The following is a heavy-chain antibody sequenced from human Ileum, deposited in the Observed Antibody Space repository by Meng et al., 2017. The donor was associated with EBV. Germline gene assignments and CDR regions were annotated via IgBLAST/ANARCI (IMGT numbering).Heavy chain of an antibody. CDR3: ARVNGDCFSTICYKGWFDP. V-gene: IGHV4-30-4*01. J-gene: IGHJ5*02. CDR2: IYYSGRT. D-gene: IGHD2-2*02. CDR1: RGPMYSGYCY. Sequence: QVALLEPVLGSVKPSPSLSLTCTVVRGPMYSGYCYGIRFRQPPGQGLEWIGYIYYSGRTYYNPSLESRVTMSVDPSKNQFSLNLNSVTAADTAVYYCARVNGDCFSTICYKGWFDPWGQGTLVTVSS.